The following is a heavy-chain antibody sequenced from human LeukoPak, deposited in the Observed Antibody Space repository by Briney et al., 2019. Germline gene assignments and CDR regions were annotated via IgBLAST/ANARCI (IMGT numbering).Heavy chain of an antibody. Sequence: GGSLRLSCAASGFTFSSYAMHWVRQAPGKGLEWVSSIVSISSYIYYADSVKGRFTISRDNAKNSLYLQMNSLRAEDTAVYYCARDWGGFCSSSSCYSHMDVWGTGTTVTVSS. CDR2: IVSISSYI. D-gene: IGHD2-2*01. J-gene: IGHJ6*03. V-gene: IGHV3-21*01. CDR3: ARDWGGFCSSSSCYSHMDV. CDR1: GFTFSSYA.